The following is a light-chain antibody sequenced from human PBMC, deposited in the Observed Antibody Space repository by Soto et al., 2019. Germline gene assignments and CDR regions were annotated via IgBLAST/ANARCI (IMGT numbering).Light chain of an antibody. J-gene: IGLJ3*02. V-gene: IGLV1-40*01. Sequence: QSVLTQPPSVSGAPGQRVTISCTGSSSNIGAGYDVHWYQQLPGTAPKLLIYGNSNRPSGVPDRFSGSKSGTSASLAITGLQDEDEADYYCQSYDSSLSGWVFGGGTKL. CDR3: QSYDSSLSGWV. CDR1: SSNIGAGYD. CDR2: GNS.